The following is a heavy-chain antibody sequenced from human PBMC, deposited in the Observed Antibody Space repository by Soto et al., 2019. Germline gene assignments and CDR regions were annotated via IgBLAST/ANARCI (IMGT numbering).Heavy chain of an antibody. CDR1: GFTFRSYA. CDR3: ARSFPGYCLTTTCNTRFYYGVDV. CDR2: LSFEGMNE. J-gene: IGHJ6*02. Sequence: GGSLRLSCAASGFTFRSYAMHWVRQAPGKGLEWVAVLSFEGMNEYYADSVRGRFTISRDNSKNMLNLQMNSLKTEDTAVYYCARSFPGYCLTTTCNTRFYYGVDVWGQGTTVTVSS. V-gene: IGHV3-30*01. D-gene: IGHD2-2*01.